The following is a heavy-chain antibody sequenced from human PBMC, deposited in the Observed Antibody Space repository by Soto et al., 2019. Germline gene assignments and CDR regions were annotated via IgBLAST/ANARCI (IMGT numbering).Heavy chain of an antibody. Sequence: GGSLRLSCAASGFTFTRYSMNWVRHAPGKGLEWVSSISSTTNYIYYGDSMKGRFTISRDNAKNSLYLEMNSLRAEDTAVYYCARESEDLTSNFDYWGQGTLVTVSS. CDR2: ISSTTNYI. CDR3: ARESEDLTSNFDY. V-gene: IGHV3-21*06. CDR1: GFTFTRYS. J-gene: IGHJ4*02.